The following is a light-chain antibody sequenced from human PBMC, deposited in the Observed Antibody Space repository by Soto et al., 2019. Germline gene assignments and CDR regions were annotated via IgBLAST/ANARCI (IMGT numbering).Light chain of an antibody. CDR1: QTICRNY. Sequence: EIVVTQSPGTLSLSPGETATLSCRASQTICRNYLARYQQKPGQAPRLLIFGTSPRATGIQDRFSGSGSGTDVTLSISSREPEDFAVYYCQQYANSPLLTFGGGTKVEIK. CDR2: GTS. V-gene: IGKV3-20*01. CDR3: QQYANSPLLT. J-gene: IGKJ4*01.